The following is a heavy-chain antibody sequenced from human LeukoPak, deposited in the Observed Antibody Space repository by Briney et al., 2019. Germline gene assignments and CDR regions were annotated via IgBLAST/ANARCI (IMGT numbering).Heavy chain of an antibody. CDR2: ISGSGGST. V-gene: IGHV3-23*01. D-gene: IGHD3/OR15-3a*01. CDR1: KFTFSNYA. CDR3: AKRSNFWTVYLDY. Sequence: GGSPRLSCTASKFTFSNYAMSWVRQAPGKGLEWVSVISGSGGSTYYADSVKGRFTISRDNPKDTLFLQMNSLRTEDTAVYYCAKRSNFWTVYLDYWGQGTLVTVSS. J-gene: IGHJ4*02.